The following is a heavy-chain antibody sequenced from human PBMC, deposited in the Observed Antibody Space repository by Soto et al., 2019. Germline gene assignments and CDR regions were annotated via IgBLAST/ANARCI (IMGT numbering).Heavy chain of an antibody. CDR3: APRPHYYASGIHC. V-gene: IGHV3-23*01. Sequence: EVQLLESGGGLAQPGGSLRLSCAASGFTFSRFAMSWVRQAPGKGLEWVSTISDSSGSTYYADSVKGRFTISRDNSKNTLYLQTNSLRAEDTAVYYCAPRPHYYASGIHCWGQGTLVTVSS. CDR1: GFTFSRFA. J-gene: IGHJ4*02. D-gene: IGHD3-10*01. CDR2: ISDSSGST.